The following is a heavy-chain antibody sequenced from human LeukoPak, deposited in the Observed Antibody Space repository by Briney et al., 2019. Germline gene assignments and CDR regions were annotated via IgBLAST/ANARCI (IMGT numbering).Heavy chain of an antibody. CDR1: GYTFTSYD. Sequence: AASVEVSCKASGYTFTSYDINWERQATGHGLEWMGWMNPNSGNTGYAQKFQGRVTMTRNTSISTAYMELSSLRSEDTAVYYCAVRGDFWSGPTHWFDPWGQGTLVTVSS. CDR3: AVRGDFWSGPTHWFDP. J-gene: IGHJ5*02. D-gene: IGHD3-3*01. CDR2: MNPNSGNT. V-gene: IGHV1-8*01.